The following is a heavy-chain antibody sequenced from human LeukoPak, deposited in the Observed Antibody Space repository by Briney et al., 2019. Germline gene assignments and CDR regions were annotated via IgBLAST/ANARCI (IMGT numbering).Heavy chain of an antibody. J-gene: IGHJ4*02. V-gene: IGHV4-34*01. D-gene: IGHD6-13*01. CDR2: INHNGST. Sequence: SETLSLTCAVYGGSFSGYYWSWIRQPPGKGLEWIGEINHNGSTNYNPSLKSRVTISVDTSKNQFSLKLSSVTAADTAVYYCAMIAAAGTDYWGQGTLVTVSS. CDR1: GGSFSGYY. CDR3: AMIAAAGTDY.